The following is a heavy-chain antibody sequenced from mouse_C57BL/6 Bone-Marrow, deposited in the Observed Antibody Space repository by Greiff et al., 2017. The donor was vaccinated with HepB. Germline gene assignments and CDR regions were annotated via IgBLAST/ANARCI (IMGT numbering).Heavy chain of an antibody. CDR1: GYTFTSYG. CDR3: AREGLYYGSSWFAY. CDR2: IYPRSGNT. D-gene: IGHD1-1*01. Sequence: VQLQQSGAELARPGASVKLSCKASGYTFTSYGISWVKQRTGQGLEWIGEIYPRSGNTYYNEKFKGKATMTADKSSSPAYMDLRSLTSEDSAVYFCAREGLYYGSSWFAYWGPGTLVTVSA. V-gene: IGHV1-81*01. J-gene: IGHJ3*01.